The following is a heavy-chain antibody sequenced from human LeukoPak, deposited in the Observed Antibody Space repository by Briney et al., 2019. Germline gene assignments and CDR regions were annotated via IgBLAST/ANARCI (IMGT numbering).Heavy chain of an antibody. V-gene: IGHV3-23*01. Sequence: PGGSLRLSCEASGFTFSNYAMSWVRQAPGKGLEWVSGISGSGGSTYYADSVKGRFTISRDNSKNTLYLQMNSLRAEDTAVYYCAKVYPPTRSYDFWSGARRKYFDYWGQGTLVTVSS. D-gene: IGHD3-3*01. CDR1: GFTFSNYA. CDR3: AKVYPPTRSYDFWSGARRKYFDY. J-gene: IGHJ4*02. CDR2: ISGSGGST.